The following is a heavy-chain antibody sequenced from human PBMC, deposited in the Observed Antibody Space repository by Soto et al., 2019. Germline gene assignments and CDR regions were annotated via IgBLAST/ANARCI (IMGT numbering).Heavy chain of an antibody. CDR1: GYDFTTYG. CDR3: ARGRYGDY. J-gene: IGHJ4*02. Sequence: QVHLVQSGAEVKKPGASVKVSCKGSGYDFTTYGLTWVRQAPGQGLEGMAWSSAHNGNTDYAQKVQGRVTVTRDTSTSTAYMELRSLRSADTAMYYCARGRYGDYWGQGALVTVSS. V-gene: IGHV1-18*01. CDR2: SSAHNGNT. D-gene: IGHD1-1*01.